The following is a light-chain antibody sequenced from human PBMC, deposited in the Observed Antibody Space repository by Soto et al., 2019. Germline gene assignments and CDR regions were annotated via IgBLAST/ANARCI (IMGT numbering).Light chain of an antibody. V-gene: IGKV3-11*01. J-gene: IGKJ4*01. CDR2: DAS. CDR3: QQRSSWPLT. Sequence: EIVLTQSPATLSLSPGERATLSCRASQSVSSYLAWYHQKPGQAPRLLIYDASNRATGIPARFSGSGSGTDFARTISSLEPEDFAVYYCQQRSSWPLTVGGGTKVEIK. CDR1: QSVSSY.